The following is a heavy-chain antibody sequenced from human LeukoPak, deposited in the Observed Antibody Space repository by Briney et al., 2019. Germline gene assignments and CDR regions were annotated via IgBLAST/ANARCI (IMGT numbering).Heavy chain of an antibody. Sequence: GGSLRLSCAASGFSVSTYVMHWVRQAPGKGLQWVAVILYDGSNKYYADSVKGRFIISRDNSKNTLYLQMNSLTAEETAVYYCARVVAGSVYNYGMDVWGQGTTVTVSS. CDR3: ARVVAGSVYNYGMDV. V-gene: IGHV3-30*01. CDR2: ILYDGSNK. CDR1: GFSVSTYV. D-gene: IGHD6-19*01. J-gene: IGHJ6*02.